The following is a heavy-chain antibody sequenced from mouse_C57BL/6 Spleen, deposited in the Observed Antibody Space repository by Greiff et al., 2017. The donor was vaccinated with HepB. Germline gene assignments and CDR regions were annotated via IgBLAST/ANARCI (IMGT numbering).Heavy chain of an antibody. CDR2: INPNNGGT. D-gene: IGHD1-1*01. Sequence: VQLKQSGPELVKPGASVKISCKASGYTFTDYYMNWVKQSHGKSLEWIGDINPNNGGTSYNQKFKGKATLTVDKSSSTAYMELRSLTSEDSAVYYCARYYYGSSWAMDYWGQGTSVTVSS. J-gene: IGHJ4*01. CDR1: GYTFTDYY. CDR3: ARYYYGSSWAMDY. V-gene: IGHV1-26*01.